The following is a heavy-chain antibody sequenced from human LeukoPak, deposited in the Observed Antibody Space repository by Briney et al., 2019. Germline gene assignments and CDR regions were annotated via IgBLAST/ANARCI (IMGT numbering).Heavy chain of an antibody. Sequence: SETLSLTCAVYGGSFSGYYWSWIRQPPGKGLEWIGEINHSGSTNYNPSLKSRVTISVDTSKNQFSLKLSSVTAADTAVYYCARCPLGELSFNWFDPWGQGTLVTVSS. D-gene: IGHD3-16*02. CDR1: GGSFSGYY. CDR2: INHSGST. V-gene: IGHV4-34*01. J-gene: IGHJ5*02. CDR3: ARCPLGELSFNWFDP.